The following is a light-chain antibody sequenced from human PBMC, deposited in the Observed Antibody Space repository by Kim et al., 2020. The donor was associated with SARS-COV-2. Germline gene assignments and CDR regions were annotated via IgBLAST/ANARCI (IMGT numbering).Light chain of an antibody. CDR2: QDS. Sequence: VAPGQTASITCSGDKLGDKYACWYRQKPGQSPVLVIYQDSKRPSGIPERFSGSNSGNTATLTISGTQAMDEADYYCQAWDSSTAWVFGGGTQLTVL. J-gene: IGLJ3*02. V-gene: IGLV3-1*01. CDR3: QAWDSSTAWV. CDR1: KLGDKY.